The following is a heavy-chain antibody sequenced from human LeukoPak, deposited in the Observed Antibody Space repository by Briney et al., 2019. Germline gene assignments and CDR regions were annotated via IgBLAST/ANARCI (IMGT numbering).Heavy chain of an antibody. CDR2: IYPGDSDT. CDR3: ARHGTGNTAMEANDY. CDR1: GYSFTSYW. V-gene: IGHV5-51*01. J-gene: IGHJ4*02. D-gene: IGHD5-18*01. Sequence: GESVKISCKGSGYSFTSYWIGWVRQMPGKGLGWMGIIYPGDSDTRYSPSFQGQVTISADKSISTAYLQWSSLKASDTAMYYCARHGTGNTAMEANDYWGQGTLVTVSS.